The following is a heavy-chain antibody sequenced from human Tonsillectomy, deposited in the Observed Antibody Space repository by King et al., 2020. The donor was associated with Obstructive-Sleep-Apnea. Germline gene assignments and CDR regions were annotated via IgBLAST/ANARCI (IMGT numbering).Heavy chain of an antibody. CDR1: RYSFTSYW. Sequence: VQLVESGAEVKKPGESLTISCQGSRYSFTSYWITWVRQKPGKGLEWIGRIDPSDSYIKYSPSFQGHVTMSADKSTSTAYLQWNSLKASDTAMYYCARTTVIPASIGSDWFDPWGQGTLVIVSS. CDR3: ARTTVIPASIGSDWFDP. J-gene: IGHJ5*02. D-gene: IGHD2-2*02. V-gene: IGHV5-10-1*01. CDR2: IDPSDSYI.